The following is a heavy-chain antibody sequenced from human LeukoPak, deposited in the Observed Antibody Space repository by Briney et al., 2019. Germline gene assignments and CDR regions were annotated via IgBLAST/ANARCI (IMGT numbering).Heavy chain of an antibody. CDR1: GFTFSSFG. Sequence: PGRSLRLSCAASGFTFSSFGMHWVRQAPGQGLEWVAVISFDGSSQYYADSVKGRFTIYRDNFKNTVYLQMNSLRAEETAVYYCAKSHPPTVTTEEGEYLQHWGQGTLVTVSS. CDR2: ISFDGSSQ. V-gene: IGHV3-30*18. J-gene: IGHJ1*01. CDR3: AKSHPPTVTTEEGEYLQH. D-gene: IGHD4-17*01.